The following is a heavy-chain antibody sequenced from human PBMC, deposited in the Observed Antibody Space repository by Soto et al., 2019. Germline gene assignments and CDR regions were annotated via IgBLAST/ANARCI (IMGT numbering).Heavy chain of an antibody. V-gene: IGHV1-69*12. CDR1: GGTFSSYA. CDR3: VRVVAIPGYPDN. Sequence: QVQLVQSGAEVRQPASSVKVSCKTSGGTFSSYAISWVRQAPGQGLEWMGGIVPIVDTSTYAQKFQGRVTITADDSTSTAYMELSSLRSDDTGIYYWVRVVAIPGYPDNWGQGTLVTVSS. D-gene: IGHD5-12*01. J-gene: IGHJ4*02. CDR2: IVPIVDTS.